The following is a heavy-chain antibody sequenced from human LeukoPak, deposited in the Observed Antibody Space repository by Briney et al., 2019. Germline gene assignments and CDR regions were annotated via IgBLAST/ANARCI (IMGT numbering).Heavy chain of an antibody. CDR1: GFTFSSYG. Sequence: GGSLRLSCAASGFTFSSYGMHWVRQAPGKGLEWVAVIWYDGSNKYYADSVKGRFTISRDNSKNTLYLQMNSLRAEDTAVYYCARDNSGYFMLRAFDIWGPGTMVTVST. J-gene: IGHJ3*02. CDR2: IWYDGSNK. CDR3: ARDNSGYFMLRAFDI. D-gene: IGHD3-22*01. V-gene: IGHV3-33*01.